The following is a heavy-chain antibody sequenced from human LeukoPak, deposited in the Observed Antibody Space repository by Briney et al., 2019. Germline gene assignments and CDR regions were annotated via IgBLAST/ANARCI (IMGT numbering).Heavy chain of an antibody. D-gene: IGHD3-22*01. J-gene: IGHJ4*02. CDR2: IRYDGSNK. V-gene: IGHV3-30*02. CDR1: GFTFSSYG. Sequence: GGSLRLSCAASGFTFSSYGMHWVRQAPGKGLEWVAFIRYDGSNKYYADSVKGRFTISRDNSKNTLYLQMNSLRAEDTAVYYCAKDAAHPSYYYDSTGSYYFDYWGQGTLVTVSS. CDR3: AKDAAHPSYYYDSTGSYYFDY.